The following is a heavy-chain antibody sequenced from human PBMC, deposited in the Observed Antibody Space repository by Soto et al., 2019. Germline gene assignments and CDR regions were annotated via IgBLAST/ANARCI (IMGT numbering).Heavy chain of an antibody. CDR3: AKDQLVQRRTPPAT. CDR2: ISYDGSNK. V-gene: IGHV3-30*18. Sequence: QVQLVESGGGVVQPGRSLRLSCAASGFTFSSYGMHWVRQAPGKGLEWVAVISYDGSNKYYADSVKGRFTISRDNSKNTLYLQMXXXXXXXTAVYYCAKDQLVQRRTPPATWGQGTLVTVSS. D-gene: IGHD2-2*01. CDR1: GFTFSSYG. J-gene: IGHJ5*02.